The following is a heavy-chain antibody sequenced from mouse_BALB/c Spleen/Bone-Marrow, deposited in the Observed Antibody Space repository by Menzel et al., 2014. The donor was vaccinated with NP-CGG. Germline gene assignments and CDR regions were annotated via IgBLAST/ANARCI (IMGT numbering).Heavy chain of an antibody. CDR3: ARNSDHYSLDY. CDR1: GFSLXQYT. V-gene: IGHV2-2*02. Sequence: QVQLQQSGPGLVQPSQSLSITCTVSGFSLXQYTIYWIRQSPGKGLEWLGVVWTGGSTDYNATFISRLTITKDNSKSQVFFKMTSLEPTDTAIYYCARNSDHYSLDYWGQGTSVTVSS. J-gene: IGHJ4*01. D-gene: IGHD2-12*01. CDR2: VWTGGST.